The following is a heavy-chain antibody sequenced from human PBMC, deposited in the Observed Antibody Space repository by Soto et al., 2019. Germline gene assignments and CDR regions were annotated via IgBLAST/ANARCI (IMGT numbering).Heavy chain of an antibody. CDR1: GFTFSSYG. CDR2: ISYDGSNK. D-gene: IGHD3-3*01. V-gene: IGHV3-30*18. Sequence: QVQLVETGGVVVQPGRSLRLSCAASGFTFSSYGMHWVRQAPGKGLEWVAVISYDGSNKYYADSVKGRFTISRDNSKNTLYLQMNSLRAEDTAVYYCAKDKVGYYDFWSGYYTGYYYYGMDVWGQGTTVTVSS. J-gene: IGHJ6*02. CDR3: AKDKVGYYDFWSGYYTGYYYYGMDV.